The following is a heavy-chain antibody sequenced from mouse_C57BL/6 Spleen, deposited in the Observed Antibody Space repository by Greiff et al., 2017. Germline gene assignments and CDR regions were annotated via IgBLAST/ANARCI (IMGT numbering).Heavy chain of an antibody. J-gene: IGHJ2*01. CDR1: GYTFTDYW. Sequence: QVQLQQSGAELVRPGTSVKMSCKASGYTFTDYWIGWAKQRPGHGLEWIGDIYPGGGYTNYTEKFKGKATLTADKSSSTAYMQISSLTSEDSAIYYCARGRDGNYCFDYWGQGTTLTVSA. D-gene: IGHD2-1*01. V-gene: IGHV1-63*01. CDR2: IYPGGGYT. CDR3: ARGRDGNYCFDY.